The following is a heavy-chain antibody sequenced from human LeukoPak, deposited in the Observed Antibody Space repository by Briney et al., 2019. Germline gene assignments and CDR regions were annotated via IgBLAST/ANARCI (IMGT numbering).Heavy chain of an antibody. CDR2: INHSGST. Sequence: SETLPLTCAVYGGSFSGYYWSWIRQPPGKGLEWIGEINHSGSTNYNPSLKSRVTISVDTSKNQFSLKLSSVTAADTAVYYCARGAGYYYYYMDVWGKGTTVTVSS. V-gene: IGHV4-34*01. CDR1: GGSFSGYY. J-gene: IGHJ6*03. CDR3: ARGAGYYYYYMDV.